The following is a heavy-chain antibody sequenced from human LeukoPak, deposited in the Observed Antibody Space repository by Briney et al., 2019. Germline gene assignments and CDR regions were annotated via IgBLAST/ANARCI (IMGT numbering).Heavy chain of an antibody. CDR1: VGTFSSYA. D-gene: IGHD3-22*01. CDR2: IIPILGIA. V-gene: IGHV1-69*04. J-gene: IGHJ5*02. Sequence: SVKVSCKASVGTFSSYAISWVRQPPGQGLEWMGRIIPILGIANYAQTFQGRVTITADKSTSTAYMELSSLRSEDTAVYYCATSNYYDSSGYYYAWFDTWGQGTLVTVSS. CDR3: ATSNYYDSSGYYYAWFDT.